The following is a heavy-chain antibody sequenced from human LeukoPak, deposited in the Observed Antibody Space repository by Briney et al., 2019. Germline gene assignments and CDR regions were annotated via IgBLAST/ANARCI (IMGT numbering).Heavy chain of an antibody. CDR1: GFTFSSYS. D-gene: IGHD4-23*01. J-gene: IGHJ4*02. CDR2: ISGSGSTI. Sequence: WGSLRLSCAASGFTFSSYSRNWVRQGPGKGLEWVSYISGSGSTIYYADSVKGRFTISRDNAKNSLYLQMNSLRDEDTAVYYCARGSSVADYWGQGTLVTVSS. V-gene: IGHV3-48*02. CDR3: ARGSSVADY.